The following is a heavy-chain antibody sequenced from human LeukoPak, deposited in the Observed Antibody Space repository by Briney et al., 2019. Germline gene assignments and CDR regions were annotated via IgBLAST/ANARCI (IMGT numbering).Heavy chain of an antibody. D-gene: IGHD2-15*01. V-gene: IGHV4-34*01. J-gene: IGHJ6*02. CDR3: ARGHGGLGGMDV. CDR2: IDESGSI. CDR1: GGSLSGYS. Sequence: PSETLSLTCAVYGGSLSGYSWSWIRQPPGEGLQWIGEIDESGSINYNPSLKSRVTISVVTTKNQFSLQLSSPTAADTAVYYCARGHGGLGGMDVWGLGTTVIVS.